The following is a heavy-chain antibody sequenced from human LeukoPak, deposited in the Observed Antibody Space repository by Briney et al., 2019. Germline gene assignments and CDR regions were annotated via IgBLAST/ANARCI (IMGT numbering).Heavy chain of an antibody. CDR3: ARDQPRVSHYYGMDV. J-gene: IGHJ6*02. CDR2: IYYSGST. Sequence: YYXXWIRQPPXKGLEGIGYIYYSGSTNYNPSLKSRVTISVDTSKNQFSLKLSSVTAADTAVYYCARDQPRVSHYYGMDVWGQGTTVTVSS. CDR1: YY. V-gene: IGHV4-59*01.